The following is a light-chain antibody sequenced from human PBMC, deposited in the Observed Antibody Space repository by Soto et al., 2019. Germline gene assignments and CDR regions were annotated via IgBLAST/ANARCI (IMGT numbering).Light chain of an antibody. CDR3: QQLFDSPIT. V-gene: IGKV1-5*01. Sequence: DIHVTQSPSTLSASVGDRVTITCRASQNINSWLSWYQQKPGKAPKLLIYAASTLESGVPSRFSATVSGTEFSLTITSLQPEDFATYYCQQLFDSPITFGQGTRLAIK. J-gene: IGKJ5*01. CDR1: QNINSW. CDR2: AAS.